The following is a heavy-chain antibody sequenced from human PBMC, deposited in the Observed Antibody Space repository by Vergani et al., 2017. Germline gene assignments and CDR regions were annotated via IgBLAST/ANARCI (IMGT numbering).Heavy chain of an antibody. CDR3: AKGLYSSSWYPMGYFDY. J-gene: IGHJ4*02. D-gene: IGHD6-13*01. CDR2: ISGSGGST. V-gene: IGHV3-23*01. Sequence: VQPGGSLRLSCAASGFTFSSYAMSWVRQAPGKGLEWVSAISGSGGSTYYADSVKGRFTISRDNSKNTLYLQMNSLRAEDTAVYYCAKGLYSSSWYPMGYFDYWGQGTLVTVSS. CDR1: GFTFSSYA.